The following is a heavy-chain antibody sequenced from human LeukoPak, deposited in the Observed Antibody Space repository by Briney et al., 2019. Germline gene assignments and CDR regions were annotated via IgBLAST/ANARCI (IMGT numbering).Heavy chain of an antibody. D-gene: IGHD6-13*01. V-gene: IGHV3-7*03. CDR2: IKQDGSEK. CDR1: DFTISTYA. CDR3: ARRGTSSSWAHFDY. Sequence: GGSLRLSCVASDFTISTYAMHWVRQAPGKGLECVAKIKQDGSEKYYVDSVKGRFTISRDNAKNPLYLQMNSLGAEDTAVYYCARRGTSSSWAHFDYWGQGTLVTVSS. J-gene: IGHJ4*02.